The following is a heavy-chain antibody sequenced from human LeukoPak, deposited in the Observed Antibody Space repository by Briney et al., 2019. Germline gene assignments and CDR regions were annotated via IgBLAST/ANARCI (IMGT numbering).Heavy chain of an antibody. CDR2: IYYSGST. CDR3: WSWHEMATMWATFDY. CDR1: GGSISSSSYY. V-gene: IGHV4-39*01. D-gene: IGHD5-24*01. J-gene: IGHJ4*02. Sequence: SETLSLTCTVSGGSISSSSYYWGWIRQPPGKGLEWIGSIYYSGSTYYNPSLKSRVTISGDTSKNQFSLKLTSVTAGDTAVYYCWSWHEMATMWATFDYWGQGTLVTVSS.